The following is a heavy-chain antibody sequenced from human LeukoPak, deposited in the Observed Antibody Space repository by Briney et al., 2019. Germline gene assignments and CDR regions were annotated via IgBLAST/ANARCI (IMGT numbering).Heavy chain of an antibody. CDR3: ARGPETWWVHASY. Sequence: PSETLSLTCAVYGGSFSGYYWSWIRQPPGKGLEWIGEINHSGSTNYNPSLKSRVTISVDTSKNQFSLKPSSVTAADTAVYYCARGPETWWVHASYWGQGTLVTVSS. CDR2: INHSGST. V-gene: IGHV4-34*01. CDR1: GGSFSGYY. J-gene: IGHJ4*02. D-gene: IGHD1-1*01.